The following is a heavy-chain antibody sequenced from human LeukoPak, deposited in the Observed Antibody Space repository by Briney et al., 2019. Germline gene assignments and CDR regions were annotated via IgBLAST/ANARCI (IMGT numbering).Heavy chain of an antibody. CDR1: GFTVSSNY. Sequence: GGSLRLSCAASGFTVSSNYMSWVRQAPGKGLEWVSVIYPGGNTYYADSVKGRFTVSRDNSKNTLYLQMNSLRADDTAVYYCASPRSGQSFDIWGQGTMVTVSS. V-gene: IGHV3-53*01. CDR3: ASPRSGQSFDI. CDR2: IYPGGNT. D-gene: IGHD6-19*01. J-gene: IGHJ3*02.